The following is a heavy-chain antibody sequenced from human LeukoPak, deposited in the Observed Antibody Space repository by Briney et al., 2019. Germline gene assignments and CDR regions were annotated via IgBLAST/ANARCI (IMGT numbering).Heavy chain of an antibody. CDR3: ASTRSDYYFDY. Sequence: SETLSLTCTVSGGSISSYYWSWIRQPAGKGLEWIGRIYTSGSTNYNPSLQSRVTMSVDTSKNQFSLKLNSVTAADTAVYYCASTRSDYYFDYWGQGTLVTVSS. CDR1: GGSISSYY. D-gene: IGHD1-26*01. J-gene: IGHJ4*02. V-gene: IGHV4-4*07. CDR2: IYTSGST.